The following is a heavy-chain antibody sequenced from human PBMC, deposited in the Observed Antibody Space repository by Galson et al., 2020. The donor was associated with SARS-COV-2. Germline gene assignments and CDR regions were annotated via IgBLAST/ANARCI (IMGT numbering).Heavy chain of an antibody. V-gene: IGHV3-53*05. CDR2: IYSGGST. J-gene: IGHJ4*02. CDR1: GFTVSSNY. D-gene: IGHD3-3*01. CDR3: ARALGLVIIPIDY. Sequence: GESLKISCAASGFTVSSNYMSWVRQAPGKGLEWVSVIYSGGSTYYADSVKGRFTISRDNSKNTLYLQMNSLRAEDTAVYYCARALGLVIIPIDYWGQGTLVTVSS.